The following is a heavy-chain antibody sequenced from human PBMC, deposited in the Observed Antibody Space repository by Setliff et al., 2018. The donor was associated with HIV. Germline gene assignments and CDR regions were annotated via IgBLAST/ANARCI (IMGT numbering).Heavy chain of an antibody. V-gene: IGHV1-2*06. Sequence: ASVKVSCKTSGYIFTNYYTHWVRQAPGQGLEWMGRISPNSGGAQYAQKFQGRFTLTTDTSISTAYMELSGLRSDDTAVYYCAKGQGPVDYWGQGTLVTVS. CDR2: ISPNSGGA. J-gene: IGHJ4*02. CDR1: GYIFTNYY. CDR3: AKGQGPVDY.